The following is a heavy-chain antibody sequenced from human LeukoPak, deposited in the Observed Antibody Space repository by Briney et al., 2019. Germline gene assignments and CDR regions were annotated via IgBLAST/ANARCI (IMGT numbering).Heavy chain of an antibody. V-gene: IGHV1-2*02. CDR3: ARGYGDFTGYYYYMDV. CDR1: GYTFTGYY. CDR2: INPNSGGT. D-gene: IGHD4-17*01. Sequence: ASVKVSCKASGYTFTGYYMHWVRQAPGQGLEWMGWINPNSGGTNYAQKFQGRVTMTRDTSISTAYMELSRLRSDDTAVYYCARGYGDFTGYYYYMDVWGKGTTVTVSS. J-gene: IGHJ6*03.